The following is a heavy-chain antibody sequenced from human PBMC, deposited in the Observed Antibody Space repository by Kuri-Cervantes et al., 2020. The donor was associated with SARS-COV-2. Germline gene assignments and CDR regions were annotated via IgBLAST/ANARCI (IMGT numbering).Heavy chain of an antibody. J-gene: IGHJ3*01. CDR2: ISGDGAT. D-gene: IGHD1-7*01. V-gene: IGHV3-53*01. Sequence: GESLKISCAASDFSVKNNYMNWVRQAPGKGLEWVSVISGDGATFYAESVEGRVTISRDNFRNMVYLQINTLRVDDTAVYYCARVTLGTTAFDEWGQGTMVTVSS. CDR3: ARVTLGTTAFDE. CDR1: DFSVKNNY.